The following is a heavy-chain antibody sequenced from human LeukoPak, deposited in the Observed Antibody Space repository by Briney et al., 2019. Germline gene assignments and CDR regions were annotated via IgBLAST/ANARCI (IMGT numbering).Heavy chain of an antibody. V-gene: IGHV4-59*01. D-gene: IGHD3-3*01. CDR2: IYYSGST. CDR1: GGSISSYY. CDR3: ARARITIFGVAYDAFDI. J-gene: IGHJ3*02. Sequence: NPSETLSLTCTVSGGSISSYYWSWIRQPPGKGLEWIGYIYYSGSTNHNPSLKSRVTISVDTSKNQFSLKLSSVTAADTAVYYCARARITIFGVAYDAFDIWGQGTMVTVSS.